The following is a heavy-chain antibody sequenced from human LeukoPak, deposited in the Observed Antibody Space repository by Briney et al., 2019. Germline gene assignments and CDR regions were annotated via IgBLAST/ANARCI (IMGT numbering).Heavy chain of an antibody. Sequence: GGSLRLSCAASGFTFNSYPMHWVRQAPGKGLEYVSGIGSNGVSTYYANSVKGRFTISRDNSKNTLYLQMGSLRAEDMAIYYCASGILRFLEWFPHYYMDVWGKGTTVTVSS. CDR3: ASGILRFLEWFPHYYMDV. CDR1: GFTFNSYP. J-gene: IGHJ6*03. D-gene: IGHD3-3*01. CDR2: IGSNGVST. V-gene: IGHV3-64*01.